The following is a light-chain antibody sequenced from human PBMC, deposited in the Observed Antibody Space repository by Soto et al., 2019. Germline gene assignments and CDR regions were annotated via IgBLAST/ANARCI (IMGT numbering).Light chain of an antibody. CDR2: GAS. V-gene: IGKV3-20*01. CDR3: LYYATPPRT. J-gene: IGKJ1*01. CDR1: QSVRGNF. Sequence: EIVVTQSPGTLSLSPGDRATLSCRASQSVRGNFLAWYQHKPGQAPRFLIYGASRRVAGIPDRFSGSGSGTDFTLTISSLEPEDFAVYYCLYYATPPRTFGQGTKVEIK.